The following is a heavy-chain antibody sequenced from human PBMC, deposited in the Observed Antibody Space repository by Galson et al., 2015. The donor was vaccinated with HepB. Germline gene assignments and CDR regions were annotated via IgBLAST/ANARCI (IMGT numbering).Heavy chain of an antibody. CDR2: ISYDGSNK. Sequence: SLRLSCAASGFTFSSYAMHWVRQAPGKGLEWVAVISYDGSNKYYADSVKGRFTISRDNSKNTLYLQMNSLRAEDTAVYYCARDGPGGRHYYYGMDVWGQGTTVTVSS. D-gene: IGHD2-15*01. J-gene: IGHJ6*02. V-gene: IGHV3-30-3*01. CDR1: GFTFSSYA. CDR3: ARDGPGGRHYYYGMDV.